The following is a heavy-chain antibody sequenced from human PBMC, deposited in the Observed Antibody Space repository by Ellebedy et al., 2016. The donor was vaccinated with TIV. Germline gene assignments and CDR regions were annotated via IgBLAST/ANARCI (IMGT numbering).Heavy chain of an antibody. CDR3: AREDPWFGESAYGVDV. CDR2: ISDSGST. D-gene: IGHD3-10*01. V-gene: IGHV4-59*01. J-gene: IGHJ6*02. Sequence: MPSETLSLTCGVSGGSISTYYWNWIRQPPGKGLEWIGYISDSGSTNYNPSLKSRVPISLDTSKNQFSLKLSSVTAADTAVYYCAREDPWFGESAYGVDVWGLGTTVTVSS. CDR1: GGSISTYY.